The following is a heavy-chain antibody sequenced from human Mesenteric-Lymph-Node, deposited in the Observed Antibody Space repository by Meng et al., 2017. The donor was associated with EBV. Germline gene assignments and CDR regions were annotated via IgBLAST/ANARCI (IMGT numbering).Heavy chain of an antibody. V-gene: IGHV7-4-1*04. J-gene: IGHJ3*01. CDR1: RYTITSPD. CDR3: AMEDARIAITGTFAFDH. D-gene: IGHD1-14*01. Sequence: QLPRLPSDLRFKKRATHMRVSYASSRYTITSPDRKCVRRPPGHGLGCMGWISTNTSKPTSARSISGPFIFALHTSPTMAYPEINSLNAHDTAVYYCAMEDARIAITGTFAFDHWGQGTMVTVSS. CDR2: ISTNTSKP.